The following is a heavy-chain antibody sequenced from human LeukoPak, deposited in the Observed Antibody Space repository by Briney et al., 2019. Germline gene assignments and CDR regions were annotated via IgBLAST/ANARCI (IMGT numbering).Heavy chain of an antibody. Sequence: GGPLRLSCAASGFTVSSNYMSWVGQAQGKGREWVSVIYSGGSTYYADSVKGRFTISIDNSENTLYLQMNSLRAEDTAVYYCARDYPSFDYWGQGTLVTLSS. CDR2: IYSGGST. J-gene: IGHJ4*02. CDR1: GFTVSSNY. V-gene: IGHV3-53*01. CDR3: ARDYPSFDY. D-gene: IGHD3-16*02.